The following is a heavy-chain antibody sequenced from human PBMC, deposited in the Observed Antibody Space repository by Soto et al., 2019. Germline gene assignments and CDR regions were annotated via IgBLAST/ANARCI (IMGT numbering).Heavy chain of an antibody. CDR1: GFTVSSNY. D-gene: IGHD2-2*01. CDR2: IYSGGST. V-gene: IGHV3-66*01. CDR3: ASRSDCSSTSCYAARDAFDI. J-gene: IGHJ3*02. Sequence: EVQLVESGGGLVQPGGSLRLSCAASGFTVSSNYMSWVRQAPGKGLEWVSVIYSGGSTYYADSVKGRFTISRDNSKNTLYLQMNSRRAEDTAVYYCASRSDCSSTSCYAARDAFDIWGQGTMVTVSS.